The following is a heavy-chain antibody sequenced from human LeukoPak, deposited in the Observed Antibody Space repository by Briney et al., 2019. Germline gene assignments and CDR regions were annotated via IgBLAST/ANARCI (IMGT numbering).Heavy chain of an antibody. CDR1: GFTFSSYW. CDR2: IKQDGSEK. V-gene: IGHV3-7*01. Sequence: PGGSLRLSCAASGFTFSSYWMSWVRQAPREGLEGVANIKQDGSEKYYVDSLKCRFTISRDNAKNSLYLQMNRPRAEDTAVYYCATPTVTTDYWGQGTLVTVSS. D-gene: IGHD4-17*01. CDR3: ATPTVTTDY. J-gene: IGHJ4*02.